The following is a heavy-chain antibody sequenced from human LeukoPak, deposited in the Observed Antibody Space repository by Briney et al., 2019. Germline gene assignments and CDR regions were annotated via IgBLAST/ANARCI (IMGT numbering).Heavy chain of an antibody. J-gene: IGHJ4*02. CDR3: ASFKNYFDY. CDR2: IYHSGST. CDR1: GGSISSGGYS. Sequence: SQTLSLTCAVSGGSISSGGYSWSWIRQPPGKGLEWIGYIYHSGSTYYNPSLKSRVTISVDRSKNQFSLKLSSVTAADTAVYYCASFKNYFDYWGQGTLVTASS. V-gene: IGHV4-30-2*01.